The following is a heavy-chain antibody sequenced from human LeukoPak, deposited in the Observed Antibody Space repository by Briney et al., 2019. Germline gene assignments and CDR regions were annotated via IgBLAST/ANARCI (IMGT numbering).Heavy chain of an antibody. D-gene: IGHD2-2*01. V-gene: IGHV3-23*01. J-gene: IGHJ4*02. CDR3: ANMNCSSTSCTFDY. CDR2: ISGSGGST. Sequence: PGGSLRLSCAASGFTFSSYAMSWVRQAPGKGLEWVSAISGSGGSTYYADSVKGRFTISRDNSKNTLYLQMNSLRAEDTAVYYCANMNCSSTSCTFDYWGQGTLVTVSS. CDR1: GFTFSSYA.